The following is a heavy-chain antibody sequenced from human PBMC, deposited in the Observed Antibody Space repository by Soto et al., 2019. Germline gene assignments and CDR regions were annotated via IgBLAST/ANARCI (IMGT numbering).Heavy chain of an antibody. D-gene: IGHD6-13*01. V-gene: IGHV4-30-4*01. CDR3: ARIILAAAGLFDY. CDR2: IYYSGST. Sequence: ASETLSVTCTFSGCSISSGDDYLSWIRQPPGKGLEWIGYIYYSGSTYYNPSLKSRVTISVDTSKNQFSLKLSSVTAADTAVYYCARIILAAAGLFDYWGQGTLVTVSS. J-gene: IGHJ4*02. CDR1: GCSISSGDDY.